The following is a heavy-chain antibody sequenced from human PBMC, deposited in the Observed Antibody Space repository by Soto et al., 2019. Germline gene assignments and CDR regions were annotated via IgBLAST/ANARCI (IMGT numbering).Heavy chain of an antibody. D-gene: IGHD1-1*01. Sequence: EASVKVSCKASGGTFSSYAISWVRQAPGQGLEWMGGINPIVGTANYAQKFQGRVTMTEDKSTDTAYMELSSLRSEDTAVYYCATDRDHLSQLSNLTFAPLDIWGQGTMVTVSS. CDR3: ATDRDHLSQLSNLTFAPLDI. V-gene: IGHV1-69*06. CDR2: INPIVGTA. J-gene: IGHJ3*02. CDR1: GGTFSSYA.